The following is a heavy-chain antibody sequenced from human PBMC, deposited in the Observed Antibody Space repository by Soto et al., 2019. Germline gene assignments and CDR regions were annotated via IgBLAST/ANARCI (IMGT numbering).Heavy chain of an antibody. CDR3: ARGQTGDHYYYYMDV. CDR1: GGSISSYY. J-gene: IGHJ6*03. Sequence: SETLSLTCTVSGGSISSYYWSWIRQPPGKGLEWIGYIYYSGSTNYNPSLKSRVTISVDTSKNQFSLKLSSVTAADTAVYYCARGQTGDHYYYYMDVWGKGTTVTVSS. CDR2: IYYSGST. D-gene: IGHD7-27*01. V-gene: IGHV4-59*01.